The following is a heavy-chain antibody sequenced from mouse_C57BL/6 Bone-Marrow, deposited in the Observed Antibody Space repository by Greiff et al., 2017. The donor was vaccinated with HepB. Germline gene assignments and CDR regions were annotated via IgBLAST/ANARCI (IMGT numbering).Heavy chain of an antibody. J-gene: IGHJ3*01. D-gene: IGHD2-1*01. CDR1: GYAFSSSW. V-gene: IGHV1-82*01. Sequence: VQLVESGPELVKPGASVKISCKASGYAFSSSWMNWVKQRPGKGLEWIGRIYPGDGDTNYNGKFKGKATLTADKSSSTAYMQLSSLTSEDSAVYFCARNGNYWFAYWGQGTLVTVSA. CDR3: ARNGNYWFAY. CDR2: IYPGDGDT.